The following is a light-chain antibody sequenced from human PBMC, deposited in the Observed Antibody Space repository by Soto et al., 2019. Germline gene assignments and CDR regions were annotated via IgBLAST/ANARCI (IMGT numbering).Light chain of an antibody. CDR3: CSYAGSYTRV. CDR2: DVS. Sequence: QSVLTQPRSVSGSPGQSVTISCTGTSSDVGGYNYVSWYQQHPGKAPKLMIYDVSKRPSGVPDRFSGSKPGTTASLTISGLQAEAEADYYCCSYAGSYTRVFGGGTKLTVL. J-gene: IGLJ3*02. CDR1: SSDVGGYNY. V-gene: IGLV2-11*01.